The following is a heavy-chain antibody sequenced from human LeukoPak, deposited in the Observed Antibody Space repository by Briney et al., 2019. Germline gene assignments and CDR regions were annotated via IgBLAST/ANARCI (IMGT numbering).Heavy chain of an antibody. CDR2: ISYDGSNK. J-gene: IGHJ4*02. V-gene: IGHV3-30*18. D-gene: IGHD2-21*01. CDR3: AKALGLRGIYGPRGGKTIDY. CDR1: GFTFSSNG. Sequence: PGGSLTLSCTASGFTFSSNGMHWVRQAPGQGLEWVAVISYDGSNKHYADSVKGRFTIARDNTKNMLDLKMNSLRAEDTAFYYCAKALGLRGIYGPRGGKTIDYWGQGTLVTVSS.